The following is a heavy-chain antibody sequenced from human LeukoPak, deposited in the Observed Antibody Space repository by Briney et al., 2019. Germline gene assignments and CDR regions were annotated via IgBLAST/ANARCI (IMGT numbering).Heavy chain of an antibody. CDR3: AREGMNYYDSSGYYYGYYFDY. D-gene: IGHD3-22*01. CDR2: INPNSGGT. J-gene: IGHJ4*02. Sequence: ASVKVSCKASGYTFTGYYMHWVRHAPGQGLEWMGWINPNSGGTNYAQKFQGRVTMTRDTSISTAYMELSRLRSEDTAVYYCAREGMNYYDSSGYYYGYYFDYWGQGTLVTVSS. V-gene: IGHV1-2*02. CDR1: GYTFTGYY.